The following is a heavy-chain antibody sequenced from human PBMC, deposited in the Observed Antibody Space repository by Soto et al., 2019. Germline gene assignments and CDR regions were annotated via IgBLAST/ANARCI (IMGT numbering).Heavy chain of an antibody. CDR1: GGSISSGGYY. CDR3: ARVGYDFWSGLPPHRYYYYGKGV. Sequence: PSETLSLTCTVSGGSISSGGYYWSWIRQHPGKGLEWIGYIYYSGSTYYNPSLKSRVTISVDTSKNQFSLKLSSVTAADTAVYYCARVGYDFWSGLPPHRYYYYGKGVWGQGPTVTVSS. D-gene: IGHD3-3*01. V-gene: IGHV4-31*03. CDR2: IYYSGST. J-gene: IGHJ6*02.